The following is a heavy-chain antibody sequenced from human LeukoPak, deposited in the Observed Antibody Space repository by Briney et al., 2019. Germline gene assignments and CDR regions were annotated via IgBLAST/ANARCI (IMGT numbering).Heavy chain of an antibody. Sequence: GASVKVSCKASGYTFTSYGISWVRQAPGQGLEWMGGIIPIFGTANYAQKFQGRVTITADESTSTAYMELSSLRSEDTAVYYCARDKVATIMGISLNWFDPWGQGTLVTVSS. D-gene: IGHD5-12*01. V-gene: IGHV1-69*13. CDR1: GYTFTSYG. CDR3: ARDKVATIMGISLNWFDP. J-gene: IGHJ5*02. CDR2: IIPIFGTA.